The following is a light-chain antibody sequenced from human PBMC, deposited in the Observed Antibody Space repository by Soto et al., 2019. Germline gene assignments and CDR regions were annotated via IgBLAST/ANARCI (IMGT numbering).Light chain of an antibody. CDR2: AVS. V-gene: IGLV2-14*01. J-gene: IGLJ1*01. CDR1: SSDVGLYDY. Sequence: SVLTQPASVSGSPGQSITISCTGTSSDVGLYDYVSWYQQHPGKAPQLMIYAVSNRPSGVSNRFSASKSGNTASQFISGLQAEDEADYYCSSYTSDSSYVFGSGTKGIVL. CDR3: SSYTSDSSYV.